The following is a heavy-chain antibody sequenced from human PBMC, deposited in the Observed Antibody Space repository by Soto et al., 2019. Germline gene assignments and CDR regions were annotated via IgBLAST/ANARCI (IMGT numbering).Heavy chain of an antibody. CDR2: ISAYNGNT. D-gene: IGHD2-2*01. CDR3: ASDLPAAPLGLYYYYYGMDV. V-gene: IGHV1-18*04. CDR1: GYTFTSYG. J-gene: IGHJ6*02. Sequence: QVQLVQSGAEVKKPGASVKVSCKASGYTFTSYGISWVRQAPGQGLEWMGWISAYNGNTNYAQKLQGRVTMTTDTSTSTAYMELRSLRSDDTAVYYCASDLPAAPLGLYYYYYGMDVWGQGTTVTVSS.